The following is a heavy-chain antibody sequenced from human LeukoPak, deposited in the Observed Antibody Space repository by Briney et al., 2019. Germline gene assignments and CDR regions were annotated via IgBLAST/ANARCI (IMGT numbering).Heavy chain of an antibody. J-gene: IGHJ4*02. CDR2: IRYDGSNK. Sequence: GGSLRLSCAASGFTFISYGMHWVRQAPGKGLEWVALIRYDGSNKYYADSVKGRFTISRDNSKNTLYLQMNSLRAEDTAVYYCAKEREHCSSTSCLYYFDYWGQGTLVTVSS. CDR1: GFTFISYG. CDR3: AKEREHCSSTSCLYYFDY. D-gene: IGHD2-2*01. V-gene: IGHV3-30*02.